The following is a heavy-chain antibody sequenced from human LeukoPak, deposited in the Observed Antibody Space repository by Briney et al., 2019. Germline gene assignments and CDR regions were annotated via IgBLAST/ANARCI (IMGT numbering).Heavy chain of an antibody. CDR1: GGTFSSYA. Sequence: SVKVSCKASGGTFSSYAISWVRQAPGQGLEWMGGIIPIFGTANYAQKFQGRVTITADESTSTAYMELSSLRSEDTAVYYCARDLSPIYDAFDIWGQGTMVTVSS. CDR3: ARDLSPIYDAFDI. D-gene: IGHD3-3*01. CDR2: IIPIFGTA. V-gene: IGHV1-69*13. J-gene: IGHJ3*02.